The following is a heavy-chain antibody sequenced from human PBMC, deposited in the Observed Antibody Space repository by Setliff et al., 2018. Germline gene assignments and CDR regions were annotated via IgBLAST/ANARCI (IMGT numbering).Heavy chain of an antibody. CDR2: IYYSGST. D-gene: IGHD3-10*01. J-gene: IGHJ4*02. V-gene: IGHV4-59*01. CDR3: ARQPSSGSYYNPRPYYFDY. Sequence: SETLSLTCTVSGGSISSYYWSWIRQPPGKGLEWIGYIYYSGSTNYNPSLQSRVTISVDTSKNQFSLRLTSVTAADTAVYYCARQPSSGSYYNPRPYYFDYCGQGTLVTVSS. CDR1: GGSISSYY.